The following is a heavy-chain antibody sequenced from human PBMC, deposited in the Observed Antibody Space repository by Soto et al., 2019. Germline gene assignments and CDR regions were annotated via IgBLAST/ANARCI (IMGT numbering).Heavy chain of an antibody. Sequence: LSETLSLTCSVSGGSIRSDDYYWSWIRQPPGKGLEWIGYIYYSGTSYYNPSLKSRLIISVDTSKNQFSLELTSVTAADTAMYYCARLFAYYDKEPGAFDIWGQGTMVTVSS. CDR2: IYYSGTS. V-gene: IGHV4-30-4*01. CDR1: GGSIRSDDYY. J-gene: IGHJ3*02. D-gene: IGHD3-16*01. CDR3: ARLFAYYDKEPGAFDI.